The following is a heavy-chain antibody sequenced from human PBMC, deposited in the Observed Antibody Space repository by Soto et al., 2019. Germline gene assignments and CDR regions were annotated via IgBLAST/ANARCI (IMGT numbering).Heavy chain of an antibody. CDR1: GFTISNYW. V-gene: IGHV3-7*03. CDR2: MKTDGGEI. Sequence: GGTLSLTCAASGFTISNYWLSWVRQPPGKGLEWVANMKTDGGEINYVGSVKGRFTITRDNAKNSLFLQRNGLGVEDTAVYYGGRDRGYSSLDYWGQGTPVTVSS. J-gene: IGHJ4*02. D-gene: IGHD4-4*01. CDR3: GRDRGYSSLDY.